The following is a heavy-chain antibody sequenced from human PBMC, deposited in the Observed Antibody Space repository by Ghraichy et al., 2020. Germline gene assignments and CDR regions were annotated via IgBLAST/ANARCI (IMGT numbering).Heavy chain of an antibody. V-gene: IGHV4-59*01. Sequence: SETLSLTCTVSGGSISSYYWSWIRQPPGKGLEWIGYIYYSGSTNYNPSLKSRVTISVDTSKNQFSLKLSSVTAADTAVYYCAREIRSYLAKYSSSAGKYYFDYWGQGTLVTVSS. J-gene: IGHJ4*02. CDR2: IYYSGST. CDR1: GGSISSYY. CDR3: AREIRSYLAKYSSSAGKYYFDY. D-gene: IGHD6-6*01.